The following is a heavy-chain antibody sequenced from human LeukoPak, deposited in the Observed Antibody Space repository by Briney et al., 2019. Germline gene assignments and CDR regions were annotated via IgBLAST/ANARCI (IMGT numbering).Heavy chain of an antibody. CDR1: GFTFSGYA. V-gene: IGHV3-23*01. CDR3: AKAGGYYGSGSPDYFDH. CDR2: LCGSGVNI. J-gene: IGHJ4*02. Sequence: GGSLRLSCAASGFTFSGYAMTWVRQAPGKGLEWVSRLCGSGVNIFYADSVKGRFTISRDNAQNTVFLQMNSLRDEDTAVYFCAKAGGYYGSGSPDYFDHWGQGTPVTVSS. D-gene: IGHD3-10*01.